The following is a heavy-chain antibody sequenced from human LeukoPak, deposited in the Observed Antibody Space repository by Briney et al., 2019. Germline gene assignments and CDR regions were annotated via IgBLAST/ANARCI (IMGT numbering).Heavy chain of an antibody. CDR1: GASISSGGYY. J-gene: IGHJ4*02. Sequence: SETLSLTCTVSGASISSGGYYWSWIRQHPGKGLEWIGYIYYGGSTYYNPSLKSRITISVDTSKNQFSLELSSVTAADTAVYYCARADGVARGYYFDYWGLGIMVTVSS. V-gene: IGHV4-31*03. CDR3: ARADGVARGYYFDY. D-gene: IGHD2-8*01. CDR2: IYYGGST.